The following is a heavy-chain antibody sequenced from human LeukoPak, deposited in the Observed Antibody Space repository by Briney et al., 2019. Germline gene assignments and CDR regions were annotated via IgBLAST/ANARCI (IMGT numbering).Heavy chain of an antibody. D-gene: IGHD2-15*01. J-gene: IGHJ6*02. Sequence: GGSLRLSCAASGFTFSSYSLNWVRQAPGKGLEWVSFISSSSITIYYADSVKGRFTISRDNAEKSLYLQMNSLRAEDTAVYYCARDSLVVAATGSRDYYYYGMDVWGQGTTVTVSS. V-gene: IGHV3-48*04. CDR2: ISSSSITI. CDR1: GFTFSSYS. CDR3: ARDSLVVAATGSRDYYYYGMDV.